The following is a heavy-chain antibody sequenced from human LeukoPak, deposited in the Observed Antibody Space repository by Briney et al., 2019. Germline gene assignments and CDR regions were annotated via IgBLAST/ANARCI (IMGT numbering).Heavy chain of an antibody. CDR3: ARDRSVGVLPAPPFDF. CDR1: GYSISSTYY. D-gene: IGHD6-6*01. CDR2: VFHSGNT. Sequence: SDTLSLTCTVSGYSISSTYYWGWIRQPPGKGLEWVGSVFHSGNTYYNPSLKSRLTISADTSKNQFSLTLTSVTAADTAVYYCARDRSVGVLPAPPFDFWGQGTLVTVSS. J-gene: IGHJ4*02. V-gene: IGHV4-38-2*02.